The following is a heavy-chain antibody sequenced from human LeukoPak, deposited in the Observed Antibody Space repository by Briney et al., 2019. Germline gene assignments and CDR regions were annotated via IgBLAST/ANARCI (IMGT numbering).Heavy chain of an antibody. CDR2: IIPIFGTA. J-gene: IGHJ5*02. Sequence: SVKVSCKAFGGTFSSYAISWVRQAPGQGLEWMGGIIPIFGTANYAQKFQGRVTITADESTSTAYMELSSLRSEDTAVYYCATESTYSGGWYGGRVNWFDPWGQGTLVTVSS. CDR3: ATESTYSGGWYGGRVNWFDP. CDR1: GGTFSSYA. V-gene: IGHV1-69*13. D-gene: IGHD6-19*01.